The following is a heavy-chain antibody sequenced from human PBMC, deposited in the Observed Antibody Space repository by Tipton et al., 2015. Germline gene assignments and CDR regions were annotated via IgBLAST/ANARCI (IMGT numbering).Heavy chain of an antibody. V-gene: IGHV4-4*01. Sequence: TLSLTCAVSGGSITSVSWWTWVRQPPGKGLEWIGEIYQSGHSNDNPSLASRLTMSVDKSSNEFSLKLNAVTAADTAIYFCARRSLVGNKGLDSWGQGTLVIVSP. CDR1: GGSITSVSW. CDR3: ARRSLVGNKGLDS. CDR2: IYQSGHS. J-gene: IGHJ4*02. D-gene: IGHD1-26*01.